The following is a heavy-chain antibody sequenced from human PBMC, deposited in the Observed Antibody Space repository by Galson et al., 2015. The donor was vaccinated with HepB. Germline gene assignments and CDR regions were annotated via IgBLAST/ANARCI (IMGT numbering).Heavy chain of an antibody. D-gene: IGHD2-15*01. CDR3: ARDDCSGGSCYIYFQH. CDR1: GYTFTSYA. V-gene: IGHV1-3*01. CDR2: INAGNGNT. J-gene: IGHJ1*01. Sequence: SVKVSCKASGYTFTSYAMHWVRQAPGQRLEWMGWINAGNGNTKYSQKFQGRVTITRDTSASTAYMELSSLRSEDTAVYYCARDDCSGGSCYIYFQHWGQGTLVTVSS.